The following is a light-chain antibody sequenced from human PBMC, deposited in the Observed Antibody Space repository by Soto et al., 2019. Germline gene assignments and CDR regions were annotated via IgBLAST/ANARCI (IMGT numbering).Light chain of an antibody. J-gene: IGLJ1*01. CDR2: DVS. V-gene: IGLV2-14*01. Sequence: QSELTQPASVSGSPGQSITISCTGTSSDVGGYNYVSWYQQHPGKAPKLMIYDVSNRPSGVSNRFSGSKSGNTASLTISGLQAEDEADYYCSSYTSSSTLVFGTGTRSPS. CDR1: SSDVGGYNY. CDR3: SSYTSSSTLV.